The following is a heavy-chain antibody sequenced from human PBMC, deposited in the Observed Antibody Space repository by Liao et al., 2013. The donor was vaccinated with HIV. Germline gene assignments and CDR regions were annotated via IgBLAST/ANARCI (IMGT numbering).Heavy chain of an antibody. D-gene: IGHD5-18*01. CDR3: ARDEGYGGVFDY. CDR1: GGSISRSSFY. J-gene: IGHJ4*02. Sequence: QLQLQESGPGLVKSSETLSLTCSVSGGSISRSSFYWGWVRQPPGKGLEWIGSISNSGSTYHNPSLKSRVTISADTSKNQFFLKLSSVTAADTAVYYCARDEGYGGVFDYWGQGTLVTVSS. CDR2: ISNSGST. V-gene: IGHV4-39*07.